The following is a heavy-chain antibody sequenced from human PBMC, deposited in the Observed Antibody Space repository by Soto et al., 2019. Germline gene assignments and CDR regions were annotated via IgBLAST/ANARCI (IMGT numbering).Heavy chain of an antibody. Sequence: PGGSLRLSCAASGFTFSSYAMSWVRQAPGKGLEWVSAISGSGGSTYYADSVKGRFTISRDNSKNTLYLQMNSLRAEDTAVYYCAKDTERAAAGYYYYYYGMDVWGQGTTVTVS. CDR3: AKDTERAAAGYYYYYYGMDV. CDR1: GFTFSSYA. J-gene: IGHJ6*02. V-gene: IGHV3-23*01. D-gene: IGHD6-13*01. CDR2: ISGSGGST.